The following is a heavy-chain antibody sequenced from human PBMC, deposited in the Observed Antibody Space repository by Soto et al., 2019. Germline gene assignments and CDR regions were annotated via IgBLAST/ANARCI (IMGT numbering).Heavy chain of an antibody. CDR3: AKSTSSTWIQLYY. J-gene: IGHJ4*02. Sequence: GGSLRLSCAASGFTFSSYAMSWVRQAPGKGLEWVSGISGTGGSTYFADSVKGRFTISRDNSKNTLYLQMNSLRAEDTAVYYCAKSTSSTWIQLYYWGQGTLVTVSS. CDR2: ISGTGGST. D-gene: IGHD5-18*01. CDR1: GFTFSSYA. V-gene: IGHV3-23*01.